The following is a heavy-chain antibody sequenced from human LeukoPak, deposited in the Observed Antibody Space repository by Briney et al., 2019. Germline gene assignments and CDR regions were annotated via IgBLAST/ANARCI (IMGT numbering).Heavy chain of an antibody. CDR2: IYYSGST. CDR1: GGSVSSYY. V-gene: IGHV4-59*02. CDR3: ARAPYDFWSDYPYYFDY. Sequence: PSETLSLTCTVSGGSVSSYYWSWIRQPPGKGLEWVGYIYYSGSTNYSPSLKSRVTISVDTSKNQFSLKLSSVTAADTAVYYCARAPYDFWSDYPYYFDYWGQGTLVTVSS. J-gene: IGHJ4*02. D-gene: IGHD3-3*01.